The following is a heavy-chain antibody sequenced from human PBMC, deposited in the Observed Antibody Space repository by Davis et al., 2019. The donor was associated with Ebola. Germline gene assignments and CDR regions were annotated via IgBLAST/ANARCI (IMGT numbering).Heavy chain of an antibody. V-gene: IGHV1-18*01. CDR2: MNPNSENT. CDR3: ARDRYCSGGSCYSSYYYGMDV. D-gene: IGHD2-15*01. CDR1: GYTFTTYD. Sequence: AASVKVSCKASGYTFTTYDIHWVRQATGQGLEWMGWMNPNSENTNYAQKLQGRVTMTTDTSTSTAYMELRSLRSDDTAVYYCARDRYCSGGSCYSSYYYGMDVWGQGTTVTVSS. J-gene: IGHJ6*02.